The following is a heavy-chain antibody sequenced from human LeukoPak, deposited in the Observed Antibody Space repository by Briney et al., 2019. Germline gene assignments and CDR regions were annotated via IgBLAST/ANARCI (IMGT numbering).Heavy chain of an antibody. J-gene: IGHJ3*02. CDR3: ASDWGLSQLEYCSNTNCYMGAFDI. Sequence: ASVKVSCKASGYTFTGYSIHWVRQAPGQGLEWMGWINPNSGGTNYAQKFQGRVTMTRDTSISTAYMELSRLRSDDTAVYYCASDWGLSQLEYCSNTNCYMGAFDIWGQGTMVTVSS. CDR2: INPNSGGT. V-gene: IGHV1-2*02. D-gene: IGHD2-2*02. CDR1: GYTFTGYS.